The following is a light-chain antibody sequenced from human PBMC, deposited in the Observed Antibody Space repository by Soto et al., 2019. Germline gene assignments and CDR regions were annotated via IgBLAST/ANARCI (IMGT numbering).Light chain of an antibody. V-gene: IGKV1-12*01. CDR1: QGISSY. Sequence: DIQLTQAPSSLSASVGYRVTITCRASQGISSYLGWYQQKPGKAPKLLIYAASSLQSGVPSRFSGSGSGTHFTLTISSLQPEDFATYYCQQANNFPLTFGQGSRLEIK. J-gene: IGKJ5*01. CDR3: QQANNFPLT. CDR2: AAS.